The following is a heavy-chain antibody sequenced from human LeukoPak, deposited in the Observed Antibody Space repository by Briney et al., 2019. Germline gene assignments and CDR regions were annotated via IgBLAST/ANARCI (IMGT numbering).Heavy chain of an antibody. V-gene: IGHV3-7*01. CDR2: IKQDGSEK. CDR3: ARGYSSSWYPNWFDP. J-gene: IGHJ5*02. D-gene: IGHD6-13*01. Sequence: GGSLRLSCAASGFTFSSYSMNWVRQAPGKGLEWVANIKQDGSEKDYVDSVKGRFTISRDNAKNSLYLQMNSLRAEDTAVYYCARGYSSSWYPNWFDPWGQGTLVTVSS. CDR1: GFTFSSYS.